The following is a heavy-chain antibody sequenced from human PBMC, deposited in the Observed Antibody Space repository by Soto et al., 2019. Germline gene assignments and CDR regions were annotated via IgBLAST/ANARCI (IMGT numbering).Heavy chain of an antibody. CDR1: GYTFTSYG. V-gene: IGHV1-18*04. D-gene: IGHD2-2*01. CDR3: GRDFDVVVPAASLEDYCYYYGMDV. Sequence: ASVKVSCKASGYTFTSYGISWVRQAPGQGLEWMGWISAYNGNTNYAQKLRGRVTMTTDTSTSTAYMELRSLRSDDTAVYYCGRDFDVVVPAASLEDYCYYYGMDVWGQGTTVTVSS. CDR2: ISAYNGNT. J-gene: IGHJ6*02.